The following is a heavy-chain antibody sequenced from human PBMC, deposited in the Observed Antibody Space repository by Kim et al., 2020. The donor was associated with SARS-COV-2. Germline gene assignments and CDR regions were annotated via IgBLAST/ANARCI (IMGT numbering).Heavy chain of an antibody. CDR1: GFTFDDYA. V-gene: IGHV3-9*01. CDR2: ISWNSGSI. Sequence: GGSLRLSCAASGFTFDDYAMHWVRQAPGKGLEWVSGISWNSGSIGYADSVKGRFTISRDNAKNSLYLQMNSLRAEDTALYYCAASGTDPMGYYYGMDVWGQGTTVTVSS. D-gene: IGHD1-26*01. J-gene: IGHJ6*02. CDR3: AASGTDPMGYYYGMDV.